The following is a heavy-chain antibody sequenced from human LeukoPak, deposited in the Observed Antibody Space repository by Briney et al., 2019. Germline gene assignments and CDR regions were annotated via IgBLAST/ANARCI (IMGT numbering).Heavy chain of an antibody. CDR2: ISYDGSNK. CDR3: ARDLARGYGDYKVRLYYGMDV. D-gene: IGHD4-17*01. Sequence: QSGGSLRLSCAASGFTFSSYGMHWVRPAPGKGMEWVAVISYDGSNKYYADSVKGRFTISRDNSKNTLYLQMNSLRAEDTAVYYCARDLARGYGDYKVRLYYGMDVWGQGTTVTVSS. CDR1: GFTFSSYG. J-gene: IGHJ6*02. V-gene: IGHV3-30*03.